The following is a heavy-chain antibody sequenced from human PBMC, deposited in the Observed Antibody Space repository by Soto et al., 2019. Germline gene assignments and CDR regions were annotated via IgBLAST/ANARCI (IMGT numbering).Heavy chain of an antibody. D-gene: IGHD3-16*02. CDR1: GFTFSTYW. V-gene: IGHV3-74*01. Sequence: PGGSLRLSCTAAGFTFSTYWMHWVRQAPGRGLVWVSRIYSDGSTTSFADSVKGRFTISRDNAKNTLYLQMNSLRAEDTAVYYCARGPTRSVYYHSYGMDVWGQGTTVTVSS. J-gene: IGHJ6*02. CDR2: IYSDGSTT. CDR3: ARGPTRSVYYHSYGMDV.